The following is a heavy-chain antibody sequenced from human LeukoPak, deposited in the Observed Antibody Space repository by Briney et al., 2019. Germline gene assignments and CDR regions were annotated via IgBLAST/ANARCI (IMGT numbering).Heavy chain of an antibody. CDR1: GFTLSNYW. V-gene: IGHV3-7*01. J-gene: IGHJ6*02. CDR3: AREGFRSHSGYYYYHMDV. CDR2: MNQDGSEE. D-gene: IGHD6-25*01. Sequence: GGSLRLSCAASGFTLSNYWMSWVRQAPGKGLEWVANMNQDGSEEYYVDSVKGRLTISRDNAKNSLYLQMNSLRAEDTAVYYCAREGFRSHSGYYYYHMDVWGQGTTVTVSS.